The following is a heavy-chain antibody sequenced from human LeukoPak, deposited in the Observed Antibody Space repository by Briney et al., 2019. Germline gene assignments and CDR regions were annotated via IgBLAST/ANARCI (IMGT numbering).Heavy chain of an antibody. CDR3: ASASSWGNWFDP. CDR2: IIPIFGTA. CDR1: GGTFSSYA. J-gene: IGHJ5*02. D-gene: IGHD6-13*01. Sequence: ASVKVSCKASGGTFSSYAISWVRQAPGQGLEWMGGIIPIFGTASYAQKFQGRVTITADESTSTAYMELSSLRSEDTAVYYCASASSWGNWFDPWGQGTLVTVSS. V-gene: IGHV1-69*13.